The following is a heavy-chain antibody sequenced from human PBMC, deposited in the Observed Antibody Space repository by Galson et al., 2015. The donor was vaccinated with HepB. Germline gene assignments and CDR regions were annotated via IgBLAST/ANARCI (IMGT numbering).Heavy chain of an antibody. CDR3: AREEYSSTWYHDY. CDR1: GFTFSKYR. CDR2: INSDGSST. J-gene: IGHJ4*02. V-gene: IGHV3-74*01. D-gene: IGHD6-13*01. Sequence: SLRLSCAASGFTFSKYRMHWVRQAPGKGLVWVSRINSDGSSTSYADSVKGRFTISRDNAANTVYLQMNSLRAEDTAVYYCAREEYSSTWYHDYWGQGILVTVSS.